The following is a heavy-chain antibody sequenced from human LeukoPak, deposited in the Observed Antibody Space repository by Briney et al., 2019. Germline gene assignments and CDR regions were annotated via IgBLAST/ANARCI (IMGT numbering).Heavy chain of an antibody. Sequence: GASVKVSCKASGYTFTNYSISWVRQAPGQGLEWMGWISGFNGNTNYGQKVQGRVTMTTDTSSITAYMELRSLRSDDTAVYYCARMVRGVPYYYGMDVWGQGTTVTVSS. CDR2: ISGFNGNT. J-gene: IGHJ6*02. V-gene: IGHV1-18*01. CDR3: ARMVRGVPYYYGMDV. CDR1: GYTFTNYS. D-gene: IGHD3-10*01.